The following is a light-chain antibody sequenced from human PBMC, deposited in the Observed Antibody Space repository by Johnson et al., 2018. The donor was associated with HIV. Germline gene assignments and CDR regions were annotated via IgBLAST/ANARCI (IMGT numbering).Light chain of an antibody. Sequence: QPVLTQPPSVSAAPGQKVTISCSGSSSDMGNYAVSWYQKLPGTAPKLLIYENNKRPSGIPDRFSGSKSGTSATLGITGLQTGDEADYYCGTWDTSLSAGVFGPGTKVSVL. V-gene: IGLV1-51*02. CDR1: SSDMGNYA. CDR2: ENN. CDR3: GTWDTSLSAGV. J-gene: IGLJ1*01.